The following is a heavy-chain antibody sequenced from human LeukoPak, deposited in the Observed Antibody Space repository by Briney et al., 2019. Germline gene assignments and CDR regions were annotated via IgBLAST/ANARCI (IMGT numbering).Heavy chain of an antibody. CDR2: IYYSGST. CDR3: ARTTMVRGTYYMDV. Sequence: SETLSLTCTVSGGSISNYYWSWIRQPPGKGLEWIGYIYYSGSTKYNPSLKSRVTISVDTSKNQFSLKLSSVTAADTAVYYCARTTMVRGTYYMDVWGKGTTVTVSS. J-gene: IGHJ6*03. V-gene: IGHV4-59*01. D-gene: IGHD3-10*01. CDR1: GGSISNYY.